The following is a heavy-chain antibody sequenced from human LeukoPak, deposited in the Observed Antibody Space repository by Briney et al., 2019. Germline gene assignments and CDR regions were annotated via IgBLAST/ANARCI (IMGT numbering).Heavy chain of an antibody. J-gene: IGHJ4*02. CDR2: ISYDGSNK. CDR3: ARASITMIVVAPPPDY. V-gene: IGHV3-30*03. D-gene: IGHD3-22*01. CDR1: GFTFSSYG. Sequence: GGSLRLSCAASGFTFSSYGMHWVRQAPGKGLEWVAVISYDGSNKYYADSVKGRFTISRDNSKNTLYLQMNSLRAEDTAVYYCARASITMIVVAPPPDYWGQGTLVTVSS.